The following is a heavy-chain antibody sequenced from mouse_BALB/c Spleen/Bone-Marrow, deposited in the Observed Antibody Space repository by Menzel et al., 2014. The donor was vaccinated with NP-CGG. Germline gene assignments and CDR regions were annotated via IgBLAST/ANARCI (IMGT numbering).Heavy chain of an antibody. D-gene: IGHD2-14*01. V-gene: IGHV1S130*01. CDR2: IHPNRGNT. CDR1: GYTFTNSW. J-gene: IGHJ2*01. CDR3: ARHHRYAYYFDY. Sequence: VQLQQSGSVLVRPGASVKLSRKASGYTFTNSWIHWAKQRPGQGLEWIGEIHPNRGNTNFNEKFKVKATLTVDTSSSTAYVDLSSLTAEDSAVYYCARHHRYAYYFDYWGQGTTLTVSS.